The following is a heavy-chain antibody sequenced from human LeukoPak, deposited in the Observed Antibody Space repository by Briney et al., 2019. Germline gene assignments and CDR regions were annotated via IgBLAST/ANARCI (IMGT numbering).Heavy chain of an antibody. Sequence: GGSLRLSCAASGFTFSNYNMNWVRQAPGKGLEWVSAISGSGGSTYYADSVKGRFTISRDNSKNTLYLQMNSLRAEDTAVYYCASTQRGDYFDYWGQGTLVTVSS. CDR2: ISGSGGST. D-gene: IGHD2-15*01. V-gene: IGHV3-23*01. CDR3: ASTQRGDYFDY. J-gene: IGHJ4*02. CDR1: GFTFSNYN.